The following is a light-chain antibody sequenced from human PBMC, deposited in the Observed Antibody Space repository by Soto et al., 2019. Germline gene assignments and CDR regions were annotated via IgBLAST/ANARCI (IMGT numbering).Light chain of an antibody. V-gene: IGKV3-20*01. CDR3: QVCGSLPPWT. Sequence: EIVLTQSPGTLSLSPGERAAFSCRASQSVSSTYLNWYQQKPGQAPRLLIYGATSRATGIPDRFSGSGSGADFTLTISRLEPEDFAVYYCQVCGSLPPWTFDQGTKVEIK. J-gene: IGKJ1*01. CDR1: QSVSSTY. CDR2: GAT.